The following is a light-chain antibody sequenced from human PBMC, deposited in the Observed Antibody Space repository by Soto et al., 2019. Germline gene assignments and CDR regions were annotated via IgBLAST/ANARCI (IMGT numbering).Light chain of an antibody. J-gene: IGKJ5*01. CDR1: QTITYY. CDR3: QQFKSYPIT. V-gene: IGKV1-9*01. Sequence: DIQMTQSPSSLSASVGDRVTITCRASQTITYYVNWYQQKPGKAPKLLIYAASTLQNGVPSTFSGSGSGTEFTLTISSLQPEDFGTYYCQQFKSYPITFGQGTRLEIK. CDR2: AAS.